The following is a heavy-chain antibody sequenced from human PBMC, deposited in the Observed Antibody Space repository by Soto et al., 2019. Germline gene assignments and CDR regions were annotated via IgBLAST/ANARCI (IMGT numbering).Heavy chain of an antibody. D-gene: IGHD3-9*01. CDR1: CSSISSSRSY. CDR2: IYYSGST. J-gene: IGHJ5*02. Sequence: SATLSLTCTFSCSSISSSRSYWVWIRQPPGKGLEWIGSIYYSGSTYYNPSLKSRVTISVDTSKNQFSLKLSSVTAADTAVYYCARHVWVAERYFDWGDPNWFDPWGQGTLVTVS. V-gene: IGHV4-39*01. CDR3: ARHVWVAERYFDWGDPNWFDP.